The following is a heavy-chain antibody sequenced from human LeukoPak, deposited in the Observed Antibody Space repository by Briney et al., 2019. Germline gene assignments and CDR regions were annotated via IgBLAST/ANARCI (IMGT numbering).Heavy chain of an antibody. J-gene: IGHJ5*02. CDR3: AREYYDFGEGWFDP. V-gene: IGHV4-61*02. D-gene: IGHD3-3*01. CDR1: GGSISSGSYY. CDR2: IYTSGST. Sequence: PSETLSLTCTVSGGSISSGSYYWSWIRQPAGKGLEWIGRIYTSGSTNYNPSLKSRVTISVDTSKNQFSLKLSSVTAADTVVYYCAREYYDFGEGWFDPWGQGTLVTVSS.